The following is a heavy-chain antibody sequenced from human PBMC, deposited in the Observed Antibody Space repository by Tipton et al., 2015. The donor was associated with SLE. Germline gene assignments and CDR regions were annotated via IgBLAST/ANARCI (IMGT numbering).Heavy chain of an antibody. Sequence: QVQLVQSGAEEKKPGASVKVSCKSSGYTFTSYYISWVRQAPGQGLEWMGWISGNNGNTKYAQKLQGRVTLTTDTSTSTAYMELSSLRSDDPAVYYCGRERNPSWGGNFYYGMDVWGQGTTVTVSS. V-gene: IGHV1-18*01. D-gene: IGHD1-14*01. CDR2: ISGNNGNT. J-gene: IGHJ6*02. CDR3: GRERNPSWGGNFYYGMDV. CDR1: GYTFTSYY.